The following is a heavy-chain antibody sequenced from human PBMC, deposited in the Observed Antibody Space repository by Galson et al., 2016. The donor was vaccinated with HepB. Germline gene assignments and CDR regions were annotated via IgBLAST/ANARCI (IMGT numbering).Heavy chain of an antibody. CDR3: ARISNYGYWVPFY. CDR2: ISYDGNNK. D-gene: IGHD5-18*01. Sequence: SLRLSCAVSGFTFSSYGMHWVRQAPDKGPEWVAVISYDGNNKNYADPVKGRFTISRDNSKNTLYLQMNSLRAEDTAVYYCARISNYGYWVPFYWGQGTLVTVSS. CDR1: GFTFSSYG. V-gene: IGHV3-30*19. J-gene: IGHJ4*02.